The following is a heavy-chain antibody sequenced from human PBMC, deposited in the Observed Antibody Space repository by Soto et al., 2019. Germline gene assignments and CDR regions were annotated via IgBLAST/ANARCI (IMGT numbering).Heavy chain of an antibody. D-gene: IGHD1-7*01. CDR1: GGTFSSYA. V-gene: IGHV1-3*01. CDR3: AATGELELRDHYYYYGMDV. Sequence: ASVKVSCKASGGTFSSYAIRWVRQAPGQRLEWMGWINAGNGNTKYSQKFQGRVTITRETSASTAYMELSSLRSEDTAVYYCAATGELELRDHYYYYGMDVWGQGTTVTVSS. CDR2: INAGNGNT. J-gene: IGHJ6*02.